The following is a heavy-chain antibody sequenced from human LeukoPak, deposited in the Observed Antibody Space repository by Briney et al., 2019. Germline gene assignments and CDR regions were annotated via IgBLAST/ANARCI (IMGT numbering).Heavy chain of an antibody. CDR2: IWYGGSNK. V-gene: IGHV3-30*18. CDR1: GFTFSSYG. Sequence: GRSLRLSCAASGFTFSSYGMHWVRQAPGKGLEWVAVIWYGGSNKYYADSVKGRFTISRDNSKNMLYLQMNSLRAEDTAVYYCAKEMATIGYWYFDLWGRGTLVTVSS. CDR3: AKEMATIGYWYFDL. D-gene: IGHD5-24*01. J-gene: IGHJ2*01.